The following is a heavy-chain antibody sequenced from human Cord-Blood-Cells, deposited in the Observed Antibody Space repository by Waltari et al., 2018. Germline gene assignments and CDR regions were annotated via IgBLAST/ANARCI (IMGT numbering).Heavy chain of an antibody. Sequence: QVQLQESGPGLVKPSGTLSLTCAVSGGSISSSNWGSWVRQPPGKGLEWIGEIYHSGSTNYNPSLKSRVTISVDKSKNQFSLKLSSVTAADTAVYYCARDPGDYIWGSYRSNWFDPWGQGTLVTVSS. CDR3: ARDPGDYIWGSYRSNWFDP. CDR1: GGSISSSNW. J-gene: IGHJ5*02. CDR2: IYHSGST. D-gene: IGHD3-16*02. V-gene: IGHV4-4*02.